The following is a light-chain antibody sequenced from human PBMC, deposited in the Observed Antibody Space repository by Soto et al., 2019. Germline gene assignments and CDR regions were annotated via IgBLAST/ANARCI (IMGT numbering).Light chain of an antibody. J-gene: IGKJ4*01. CDR3: MQALQPPLT. CDR2: LGY. V-gene: IGKV2-28*01. CDR1: QRLLHNPGYYL. Sequence: TNQRLLHNPGYYLLDWYLQEPGRSPRLLIYLGYNRASGVPDRVSGSGSGTDFTLKISRVEAADVGFYFCMQALQPPLTFGGGTQVEIK.